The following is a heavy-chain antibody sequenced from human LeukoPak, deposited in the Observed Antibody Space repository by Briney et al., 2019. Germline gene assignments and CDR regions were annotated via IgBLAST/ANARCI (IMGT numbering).Heavy chain of an antibody. D-gene: IGHD6-25*01. CDR3: ARDWSSGRFSVDY. CDR1: GFTFSSYW. Sequence: GGSLRLSCAASGFTFSSYWMSWVRQAPGKGLEWVANIKQDGSEKYYVDSVKGRFTISRDNAKNSLYLQMNSLRAEDTAVYYCARDWSSGRFSVDYWGQGTLVTVSS. V-gene: IGHV3-7*01. J-gene: IGHJ4*02. CDR2: IKQDGSEK.